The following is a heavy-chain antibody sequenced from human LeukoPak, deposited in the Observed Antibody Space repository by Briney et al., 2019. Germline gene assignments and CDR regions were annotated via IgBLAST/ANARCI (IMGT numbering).Heavy chain of an antibody. D-gene: IGHD1-26*01. CDR2: IYPGDSDT. CDR1: GYTFTTYW. CDR3: ARRAGATIDC. J-gene: IGHJ4*02. V-gene: IGHV5-51*01. Sequence: GESLKISCKSSGYTFTTYWIGWVSQMPGKGLEWMAIIYPGDSDTTYSPSFQGQVTISADKSVSTAYLQWSSLKASDTAMYYCARRAGATIDCWGQGTLVTVSS.